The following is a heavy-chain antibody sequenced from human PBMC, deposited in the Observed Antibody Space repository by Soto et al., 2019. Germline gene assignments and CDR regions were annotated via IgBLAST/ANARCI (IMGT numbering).Heavy chain of an antibody. CDR3: AKAATVVALYYFDY. Sequence: GGSLRLSCEASEFTFSNYWMSWVRQAPGEGLEWVAVMKEDGSETSYVDSVKGRFTISRDNAKNSLHLQMNSLRAEDTAVYYCAKAATVVALYYFDYWGQGTLVTVS. V-gene: IGHV3-7*03. D-gene: IGHD2-2*01. CDR1: EFTFSNYW. CDR2: MKEDGSET. J-gene: IGHJ4*02.